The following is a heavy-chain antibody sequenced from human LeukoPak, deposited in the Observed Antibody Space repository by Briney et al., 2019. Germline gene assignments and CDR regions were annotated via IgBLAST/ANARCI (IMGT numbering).Heavy chain of an antibody. Sequence: GGSLRLSCAAPGFTFSSYAMGWVRQAPGKGLEWVSGISGSGTSTYYADSVKGRFTISRDDSKNTLYLQMNSLRAEDTAVYYCARTGYTSGWYVGSFDYWGQGTLVTVSS. CDR1: GFTFSSYA. CDR3: ARTGYTSGWYVGSFDY. CDR2: ISGSGTST. D-gene: IGHD6-19*01. J-gene: IGHJ4*02. V-gene: IGHV3-23*01.